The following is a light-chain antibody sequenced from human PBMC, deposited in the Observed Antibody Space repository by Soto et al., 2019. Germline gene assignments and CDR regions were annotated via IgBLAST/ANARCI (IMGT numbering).Light chain of an antibody. CDR3: QQYNNWPPVT. J-gene: IGKJ3*01. CDR1: QSVSSN. CDR2: GAS. V-gene: IGKV3-15*01. Sequence: EILMTQSPATLSVSPGERATLSCRAGQSVSSNLAWYQQKPGQAPRLLSYGASTRATGIPARFSGSGSGTDFTLTISNLQPEDFAAYFCQQYNNWPPVTFGPGTKVDIK.